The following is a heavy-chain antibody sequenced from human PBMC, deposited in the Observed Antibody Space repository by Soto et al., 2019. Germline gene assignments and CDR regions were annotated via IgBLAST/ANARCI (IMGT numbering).Heavy chain of an antibody. J-gene: IGHJ4*02. CDR1: GLTFSSYA. CDR2: ISGSGGTT. CDR3: AKETSNSGCFDY. Sequence: EVQLLESGGGLVQPGGSLRLSCAASGLTFSSYAMNWVRQAPGKGLEWVSGISGSGGTTYYADSVKGRFTISRDNSKNTLYLQMTSLRAEDTAVYYCAKETSNSGCFDYWGQGTLVTVSS. V-gene: IGHV3-23*01. D-gene: IGHD6-19*01.